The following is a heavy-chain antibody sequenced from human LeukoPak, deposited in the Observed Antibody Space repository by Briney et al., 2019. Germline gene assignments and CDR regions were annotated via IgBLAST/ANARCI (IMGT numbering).Heavy chain of an antibody. J-gene: IGHJ3*02. Sequence: SETLSLTCAVYGGSFSGYYWSWIRQPPGKGLEWIGEINHSGGTNYNPSLKSRVTISVDRSKNQFSLKLSSVTAADTAVYYCARSETYCSSTSCYAAHAFDIWGQGTMVTVSS. V-gene: IGHV4-34*01. CDR1: GGSFSGYY. CDR3: ARSETYCSSTSCYAAHAFDI. CDR2: INHSGGT. D-gene: IGHD2-2*01.